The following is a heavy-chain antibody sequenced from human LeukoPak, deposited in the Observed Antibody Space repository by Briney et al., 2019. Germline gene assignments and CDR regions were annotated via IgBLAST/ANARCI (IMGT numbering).Heavy chain of an antibody. Sequence: GASVKVSCKASGYIFTSNDINWVRQAAGQGLEWMGWMNSDTGYTGYALKFHDRITLTRNTSISIAYMELSSLTSEDTAVYYCTRGATQGLINWFDPWGQGTLVTVSS. CDR2: MNSDTGYT. D-gene: IGHD2-21*01. V-gene: IGHV1-8*01. CDR1: GYIFTSND. J-gene: IGHJ5*02. CDR3: TRGATQGLINWFDP.